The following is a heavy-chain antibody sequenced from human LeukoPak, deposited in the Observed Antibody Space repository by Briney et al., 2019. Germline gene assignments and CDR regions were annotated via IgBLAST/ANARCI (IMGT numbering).Heavy chain of an antibody. Sequence: PSETLSLTCAVYGGSFSGYYWSWIRQPPGKGLEWIGEINHSGSTNYNPSLKSRVTISVDTSKNQFSLKLSSVTAADTAVYYCARGTPRGYCSGGSCYPRLVYFDYWGQGTLVTVSS. D-gene: IGHD2-15*01. J-gene: IGHJ4*02. CDR3: ARGTPRGYCSGGSCYPRLVYFDY. CDR2: INHSGST. CDR1: GGSFSGYY. V-gene: IGHV4-34*01.